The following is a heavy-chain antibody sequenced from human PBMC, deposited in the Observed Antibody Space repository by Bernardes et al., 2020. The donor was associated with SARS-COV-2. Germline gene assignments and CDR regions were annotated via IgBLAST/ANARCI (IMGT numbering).Heavy chain of an antibody. D-gene: IGHD5-18*01. Sequence: SETLSLTCTVSSDSINNYYWTWIRQPPGKGLEWIGYIAYSGSTNYNPSLMGRVTISADTSKKQFSLNLNSVTAADTAVYYCATSNRYTYGYGPEDWGQGILVTVSS. CDR3: ATSNRYTYGYGPED. CDR1: SDSINNYY. J-gene: IGHJ4*02. CDR2: IAYSGST. V-gene: IGHV4-59*01.